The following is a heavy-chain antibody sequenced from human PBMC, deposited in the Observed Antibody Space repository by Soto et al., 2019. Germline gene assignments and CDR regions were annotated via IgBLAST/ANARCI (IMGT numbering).Heavy chain of an antibody. V-gene: IGHV4-59*08. J-gene: IGHJ4*02. Sequence: SQTLSLTCTVSGGSISSYYWSWIRQPPGKGLEWIGYIYYSGSTNYNPSLKSRVTISVDTSKNQFSLKLSSATAADTAVYYCARGQKLLWFGEHLDYWGQGTLVTVSS. CDR2: IYYSGST. CDR1: GGSISSYY. D-gene: IGHD3-10*01. CDR3: ARGQKLLWFGEHLDY.